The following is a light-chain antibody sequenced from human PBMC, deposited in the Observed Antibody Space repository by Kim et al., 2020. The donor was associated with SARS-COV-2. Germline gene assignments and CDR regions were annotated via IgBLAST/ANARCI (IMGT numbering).Light chain of an antibody. V-gene: IGKV3-20*01. CDR3: QQYGSLPRT. Sequence: DIVLTQSPGTLSLSPGERATLSCKASQSVSSAYLAWYQQKPGQAPRLLIYDASRRATGIPDRFSGSGSGTDFTLTISRLEPEDFAIYYCQQYGSLPRTFGQGTKLEI. J-gene: IGKJ1*01. CDR2: DAS. CDR1: QSVSSAY.